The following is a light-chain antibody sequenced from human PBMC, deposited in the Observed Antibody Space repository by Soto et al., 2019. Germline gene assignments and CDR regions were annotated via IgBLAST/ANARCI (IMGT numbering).Light chain of an antibody. CDR3: SAWDVIMRGPV. V-gene: IGLV1-47*02. J-gene: IGLJ1*01. CDR2: SSN. CDR1: SSNMGGKS. Sequence: QSVLSQPPSASWTPGQTVTICCSGSSSNMGGKSVYWYQQLPGTAPKLLIHSSNKRHSGVTDRYSGSKSGTSAALAVSGLRSAVKADYFSSAWDVIMRGPVFGTGTKATVL.